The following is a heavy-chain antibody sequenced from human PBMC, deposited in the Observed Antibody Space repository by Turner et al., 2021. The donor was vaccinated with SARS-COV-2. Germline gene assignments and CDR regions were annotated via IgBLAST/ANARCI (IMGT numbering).Heavy chain of an antibody. Sequence: VQLVASGGGLVQPGGSLRLPFADSGFTFCNYDMHWVRQATGKGLEWVADIGNDGDTYYPGSVKGRFNISRENDKKSLYLQMNSLSAGDTAVYYCARAFEGSNWYFDLWGRGTLVTVSS. CDR3: ARAFEGSNWYFDL. J-gene: IGHJ2*01. CDR2: IGNDGDT. V-gene: IGHV3-13*04. D-gene: IGHD4-4*01. CDR1: GFTFCNYD.